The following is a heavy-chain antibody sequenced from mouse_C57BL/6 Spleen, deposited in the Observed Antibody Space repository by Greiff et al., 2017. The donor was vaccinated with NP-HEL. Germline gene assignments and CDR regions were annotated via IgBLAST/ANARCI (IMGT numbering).Heavy chain of an antibody. V-gene: IGHV1-81*01. CDR1: GYTFTSYG. Sequence: VKLVESGAELARPGASVKLSCKASGYTFTSYGISWVKQRTGQGLEWIGEIYPRSGNTYYNEKFKGKATLTADKSSSTAYMELRSLTSEDSAVYFCARQGITTVTSRYFDVWGTGTTVTVSS. D-gene: IGHD1-1*01. J-gene: IGHJ1*03. CDR3: ARQGITTVTSRYFDV. CDR2: IYPRSGNT.